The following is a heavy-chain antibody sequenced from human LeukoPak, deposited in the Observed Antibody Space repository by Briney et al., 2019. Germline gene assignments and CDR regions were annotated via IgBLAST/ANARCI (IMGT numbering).Heavy chain of an antibody. CDR2: INPNSGGT. CDR3: ATDRGYYDSSGYRREGFDY. CDR1: GYTFTVYY. D-gene: IGHD3-22*01. Sequence: ASVKVSCKASGYTFTVYYMHWVRQAPGQGLEWMGWINPNSGGTNYAQKFQGWVTMTRDTSISTAYMELSRLRSDDTAVYYCATDRGYYDSSGYRREGFDYWGQGTLVTVSS. J-gene: IGHJ4*02. V-gene: IGHV1-2*04.